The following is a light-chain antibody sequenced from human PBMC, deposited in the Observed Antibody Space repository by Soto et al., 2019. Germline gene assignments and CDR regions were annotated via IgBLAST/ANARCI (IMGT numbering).Light chain of an antibody. CDR3: QQSYSTLVT. V-gene: IGKV1-39*01. J-gene: IGKJ3*01. CDR1: QTVISY. CDR2: AVS. Sequence: IQMTQFPSSLSASVGDRVTITCRAGQTVISYLNWYQQKPGRAPNLLIYAVSNLQSGVPSRFSGSGSVTAFTLTISELQPEDFATYYCQQSYSTLVTFGPGTKVEI.